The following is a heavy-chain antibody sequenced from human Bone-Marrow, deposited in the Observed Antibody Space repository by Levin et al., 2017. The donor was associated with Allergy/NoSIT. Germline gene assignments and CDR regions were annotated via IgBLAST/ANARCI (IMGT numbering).Heavy chain of an antibody. Sequence: EASVKVSCKASGYTFTDYYMHWVRQAPGQGLEWMGRINPNSGGTYYSQKFQGRVTMTRDTSISTAYMELSRLRSDDAAVYYCARPHDYGDYGAFDIWGQGTMVTVSS. J-gene: IGHJ3*02. D-gene: IGHD4-17*01. CDR2: INPNSGGT. V-gene: IGHV1-2*06. CDR1: GYTFTDYY. CDR3: ARPHDYGDYGAFDI.